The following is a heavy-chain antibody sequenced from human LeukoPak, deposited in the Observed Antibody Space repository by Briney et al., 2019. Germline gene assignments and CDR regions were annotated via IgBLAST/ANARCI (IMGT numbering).Heavy chain of an antibody. D-gene: IGHD5/OR15-5a*01. V-gene: IGHV4-59*01. CDR1: GGSISSFY. CDR2: ISYSGTT. CDR3: ARDKGLPQAFDL. J-gene: IGHJ3*01. Sequence: PSETLSLTCTVSGGSISSFYWSWIRQPPGKGLEYIGYISYSGTTSYNPSLKSRVTIPVDTSKNQFSLKLTSVTAADTAVYYCARDKGLPQAFDLWGQGTMVTVSS.